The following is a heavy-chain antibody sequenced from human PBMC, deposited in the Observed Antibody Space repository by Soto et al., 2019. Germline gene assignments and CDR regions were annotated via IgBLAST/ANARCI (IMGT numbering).Heavy chain of an antibody. CDR1: GGSIRNYY. J-gene: IGHJ6*02. V-gene: IGHV4-59*01. CDR2: VYSSGST. Sequence: PSETLSLTCTVSGGSIRNYYWSWIRQPPGKGLEWIGYVYSSGSTHYNPSLQSRVTISVDTSKNQFSLKLSSVTAADTAVYYCARGEGTDHYYGMDVWGQGTTVTVSS. CDR3: ARGEGTDHYYGMDV.